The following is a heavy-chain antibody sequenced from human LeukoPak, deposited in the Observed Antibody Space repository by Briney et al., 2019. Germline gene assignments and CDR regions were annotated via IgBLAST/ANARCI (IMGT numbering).Heavy chain of an antibody. V-gene: IGHV3-23*01. CDR2: ISGSGGST. CDR1: GFTLTSYA. J-gene: IGHJ4*02. CDR3: AKGGNSGSYSPFDY. Sequence: GGSLRLSCAASGFTLTSYAMSWVRQAPGKGLEWVSAISGSGGSTYYADSVKGRFTISRDNSKNTLYLQMNSLRAEDTAVYYCAKGGNSGSYSPFDYWGQGTLVTVSS. D-gene: IGHD1-26*01.